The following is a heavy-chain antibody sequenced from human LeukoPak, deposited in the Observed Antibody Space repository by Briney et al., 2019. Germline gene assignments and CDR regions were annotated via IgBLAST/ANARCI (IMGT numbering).Heavy chain of an antibody. CDR1: GGSFSGYY. D-gene: IGHD1-26*01. V-gene: IGHV4-34*01. CDR3: AKKGRELPYYYYYYMDV. Sequence: SETLSLTGAVYGGSFSGYYWSWIRQPPGKGLEWIGEINHSGSTNYNPSLKSRVTISVDTSKNQFSLKLSSVTAADTAVYYCAKKGRELPYYYYYYMDVWGKGTTVTVSS. CDR2: INHSGST. J-gene: IGHJ6*03.